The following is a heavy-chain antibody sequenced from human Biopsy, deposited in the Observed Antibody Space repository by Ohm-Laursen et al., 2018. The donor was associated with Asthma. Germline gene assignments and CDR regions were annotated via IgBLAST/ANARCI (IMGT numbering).Heavy chain of an antibody. D-gene: IGHD2-2*01. Sequence: SVKVSCKSLGGTFNTYVIGWVRPAPGQGLEWMGGITSVFGTTTYPQKFQGRVTITADDSTSTVYMDLSSLRSEDTAVYYCARKAGSCISRTCYSLDFWGQGTLVTVSS. V-gene: IGHV1-69*13. CDR3: ARKAGSCISRTCYSLDF. CDR2: ITSVFGTT. CDR1: GGTFNTYV. J-gene: IGHJ4*02.